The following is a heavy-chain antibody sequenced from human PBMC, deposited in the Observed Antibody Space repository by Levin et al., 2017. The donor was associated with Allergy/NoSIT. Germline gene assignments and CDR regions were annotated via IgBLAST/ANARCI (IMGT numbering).Heavy chain of an antibody. CDR2: ISSDGKNK. J-gene: IGHJ4*02. Sequence: PGGSLRLSCAASGFTFNIYALNWVRQAPGEGLEWVALISSDGKNKHYADSVKGRFTISRDNSKNTLYLQMDSLRAEDTAMYYCARDCDSSGHYEDPDYWGPGTVVTVSS. CDR3: ARDCDSSGHYEDPDY. V-gene: IGHV3-30*04. D-gene: IGHD3-22*01. CDR1: GFTFNIYA.